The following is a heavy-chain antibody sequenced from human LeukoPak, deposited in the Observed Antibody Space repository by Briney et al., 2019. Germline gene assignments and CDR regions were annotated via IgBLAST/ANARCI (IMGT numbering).Heavy chain of an antibody. Sequence: GESLKISCKGSGYTFTTFWTGWVRQMPGKGLEWLGIIYPGDSDTRYSPSFQGQVTISADKSISTAYLQWSSLKASDTAMYYCATSGRGQSTHRYYFDYWGQGTLVTVSS. J-gene: IGHJ4*02. CDR3: ATSGRGQSTHRYYFDY. CDR2: IYPGDSDT. V-gene: IGHV5-51*01. D-gene: IGHD3-10*01. CDR1: GYTFTTFW.